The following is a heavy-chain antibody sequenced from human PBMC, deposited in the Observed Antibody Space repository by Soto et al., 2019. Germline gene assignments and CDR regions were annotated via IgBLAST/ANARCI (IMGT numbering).Heavy chain of an antibody. J-gene: IGHJ4*02. Sequence: EVQLVESGGGLVQPGGSLRLSCAASGFTFSSYEMNWVRQAPGKGLEWVSYISRSGSTIYYADSVKGRFTISRDNAKNSLYLQMNSLRAEDTAVYYCASWVVFEGGYWGQGTLVTVSS. CDR2: ISRSGSTI. D-gene: IGHD3-16*01. CDR1: GFTFSSYE. CDR3: ASWVVFEGGY. V-gene: IGHV3-48*03.